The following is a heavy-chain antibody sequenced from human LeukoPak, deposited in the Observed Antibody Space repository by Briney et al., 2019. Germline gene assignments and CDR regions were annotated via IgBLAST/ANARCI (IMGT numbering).Heavy chain of an antibody. V-gene: IGHV4-59*01. D-gene: IGHD3-10*01. CDR3: ARLTYGFAFDY. CDR2: IYYSGST. J-gene: IGHJ4*02. CDR1: GGSISSYY. Sequence: SETLSLTCTVSGGSISSYYWSWIRQPPGKGLEWIGYIYYSGSTSYNPSLKSRVTISVDTSKNQFSLKLSSVTAADTAVYYCARLTYGFAFDYWGQGTLVTVSS.